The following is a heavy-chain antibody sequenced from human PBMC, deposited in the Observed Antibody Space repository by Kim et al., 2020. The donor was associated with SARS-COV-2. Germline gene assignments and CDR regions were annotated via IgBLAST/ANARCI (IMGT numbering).Heavy chain of an antibody. D-gene: IGHD3-10*01. V-gene: IGHV4-31*02. CDR3: ARGPGEYLWFGELLFDY. Sequence: LKSRVTISVDTSKNQFSLKLSSVTAADTAVYYCARGPGEYLWFGELLFDYWGQGTLVTVSS. J-gene: IGHJ4*02.